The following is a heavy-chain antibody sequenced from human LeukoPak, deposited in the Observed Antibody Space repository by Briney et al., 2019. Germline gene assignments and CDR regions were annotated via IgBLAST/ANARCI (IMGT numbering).Heavy chain of an antibody. D-gene: IGHD4-23*01. V-gene: IGHV3-53*01. Sequence: PGWSLRLSCAASGFSVSSNYMSWVRQAPGKGLEWGSDIYSGGSTYYAGSVKGRFTISRDNSKNTLYLQMNSIRAEDTAVYYCARVGGNRPWYFALLGRGTLVTVSS. CDR3: ARVGGNRPWYFAL. CDR2: IYSGGST. J-gene: IGHJ2*01. CDR1: GFSVSSNY.